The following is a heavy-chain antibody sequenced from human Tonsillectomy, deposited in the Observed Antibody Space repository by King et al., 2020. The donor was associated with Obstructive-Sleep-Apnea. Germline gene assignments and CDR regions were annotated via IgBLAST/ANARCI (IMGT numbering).Heavy chain of an antibody. D-gene: IGHD6-13*01. Sequence: QLVQSGAEVKKPGASVKVSCKASGYTFTSYGISWVRRAPGQWLEWMGWISAYNGNTNYAQRFQGRVTMTIDTSTRTAYMELRSLRSDDTAVYYCAREGVAAAGTRRYTLGSGMDVWGQGTTVTVSS. CDR3: AREGVAAAGTRRYTLGSGMDV. CDR2: ISAYNGNT. J-gene: IGHJ6*02. CDR1: GYTFTSYG. V-gene: IGHV1-18*04.